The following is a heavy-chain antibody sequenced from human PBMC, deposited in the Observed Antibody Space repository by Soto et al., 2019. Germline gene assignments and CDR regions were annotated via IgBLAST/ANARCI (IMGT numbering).Heavy chain of an antibody. CDR1: SGSITSSSYY. J-gene: IGHJ4*02. CDR3: ASYSYFSSSHYFDY. V-gene: IGHV4-39*01. Sequence: PSETLSLTCTISSGSITSSSYYWGWIRQSPGRGLEWIGSIYYDGSAYYNPSLKSRLTISVDTSKNQFSLKLSSVTAADTAVYYCASYSYFSSSHYFDYWGQGTLVTVSS. CDR2: IYYDGSA. D-gene: IGHD6-6*01.